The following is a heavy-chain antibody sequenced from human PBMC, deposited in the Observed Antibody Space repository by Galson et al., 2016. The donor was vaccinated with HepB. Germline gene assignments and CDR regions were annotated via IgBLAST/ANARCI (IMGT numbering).Heavy chain of an antibody. CDR1: GYSFTNYA. CDR2: INTGIGNT. D-gene: IGHD1-1*01. V-gene: IGHV1-3*04. Sequence: SVKVSCKASGYSFTNYALHWVRQAPGQRPEWMGWINTGIGNTKYSQKFQGRITITRDASASTLYLELSGLRSEDTAVYYCARNGKTPGPPRYGYYSGVDVWGRGTTVVVSS. J-gene: IGHJ6*02. CDR3: ARNGKTPGPPRYGYYSGVDV.